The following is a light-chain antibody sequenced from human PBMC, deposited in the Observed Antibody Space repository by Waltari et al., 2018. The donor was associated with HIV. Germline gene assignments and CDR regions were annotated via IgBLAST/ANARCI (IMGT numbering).Light chain of an antibody. CDR3: QSYDYSLSGSV. J-gene: IGLJ1*01. V-gene: IGLV1-40*01. CDR2: DDN. Sequence: QSVLTQPPSVSGAPGQRVTISCTGSSSNIGARYDVHWYQQLPGAAPTLLIYDDNNLPSGVPDRCSGSKSGISASLAITGLQAEDEADYFCQSYDYSLSGSVFGTGTKVTVL. CDR1: SSNIGARYD.